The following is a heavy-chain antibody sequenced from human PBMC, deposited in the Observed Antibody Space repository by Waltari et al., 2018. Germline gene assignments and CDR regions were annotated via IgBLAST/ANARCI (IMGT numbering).Heavy chain of an antibody. CDR2: ITYDGKKT. Sequence: VQLVQSGGGVVQPGRSLRLSGAAAGFPFRTYAIHWVRQAPGKGLEWVAVITYDGKKTYYADSMKGRLTISRDNSKDRLYLQLNSLRRDDSGVYYCASLRGYSFGTDGGEAFDIWGQGTMVTVSS. V-gene: IGHV3-30*13. CDR3: ASLRGYSFGTDGGEAFDI. D-gene: IGHD5-18*01. J-gene: IGHJ3*02. CDR1: GFPFRTYA.